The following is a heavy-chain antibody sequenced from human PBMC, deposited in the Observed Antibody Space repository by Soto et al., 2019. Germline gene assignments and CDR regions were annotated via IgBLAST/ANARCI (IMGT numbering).Heavy chain of an antibody. V-gene: IGHV4-34*01. CDR1: GGSFSGYY. CDR2: INHSGST. J-gene: IGHJ4*02. Sequence: SETLSLTCAVYGGSFSGYYWSWIRQPPGKGLEWIGEINHSGSTNYNPSLKSRVTISVDTSKNQFSLKMSSVTAADTAVYYCARLEFRNYGSGSYYIVPTDFDYWGQGTLVTVSS. D-gene: IGHD3-10*01. CDR3: ARLEFRNYGSGSYYIVPTDFDY.